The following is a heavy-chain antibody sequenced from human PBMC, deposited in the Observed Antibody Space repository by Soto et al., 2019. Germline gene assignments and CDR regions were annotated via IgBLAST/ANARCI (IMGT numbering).Heavy chain of an antibody. CDR2: IDLTGSPT. CDR3: AKDRVSDGIYSSDY. Sequence: EVQLLESGGDLVQPGGSLRLSCAASGFSFSAFSLNWFRQAPGKGLEGVSFIDLTGSPTYYSDSVKGRFTVSKDISKKTVYLQMNSLRVEDTAIYYCAKDRVSDGIYSSDYWGRGVLVTVSS. D-gene: IGHD2-15*01. J-gene: IGHJ4*02. CDR1: GFSFSAFS. V-gene: IGHV3-23*05.